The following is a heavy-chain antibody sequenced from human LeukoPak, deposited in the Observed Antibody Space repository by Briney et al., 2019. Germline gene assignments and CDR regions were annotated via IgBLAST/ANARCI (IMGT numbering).Heavy chain of an antibody. CDR2: INPNSGGT. CDR3: ARTKRGYDYGDYRFDP. D-gene: IGHD4-17*01. V-gene: IGHV1-2*02. J-gene: IGHJ5*02. Sequence: ASVKVSCKASGYTFTGYYMHWVRQAPGQGLEWMGWINPNSGGTNYAQKFQGRVTMTRDTSTSTAYMELSRLRSDDTAVYYCARTKRGYDYGDYRFDPWGQGTLVTVSS. CDR1: GYTFTGYY.